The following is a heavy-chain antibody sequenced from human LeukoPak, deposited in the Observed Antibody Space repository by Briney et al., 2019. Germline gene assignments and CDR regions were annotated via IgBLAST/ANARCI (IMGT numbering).Heavy chain of an antibody. CDR3: AKELPIVIVPAAVDC. V-gene: IGHV3-23*01. D-gene: IGHD2-2*01. Sequence: GGSLRLSCAASGFTFSTYGMSWIRQAPGKGLEWVSGIRANGVDTYYTNSVKGRFTVSRDNPKNTLYLQMNTLRAEDTAVYYCAKELPIVIVPAAVDCWGQGTLVTVSS. CDR2: IRANGVDT. J-gene: IGHJ4*02. CDR1: GFTFSTYG.